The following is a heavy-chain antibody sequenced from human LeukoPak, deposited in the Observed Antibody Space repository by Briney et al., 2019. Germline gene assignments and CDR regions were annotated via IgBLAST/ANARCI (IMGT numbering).Heavy chain of an antibody. CDR3: ARGQYTDGLSY. CDR2: IKPDGSEK. Sequence: GGSLRLSCAASGFTFSNDWMTWVRQAPGKGLEWVANIKPDGSEKYYVDSVKGRFTISRDNAENSLFLQMNGLRPEDTAVFYCARGQYTDGLSYWGQGTLVTVSS. V-gene: IGHV3-7*03. D-gene: IGHD5-24*01. J-gene: IGHJ4*02. CDR1: GFTFSNDW.